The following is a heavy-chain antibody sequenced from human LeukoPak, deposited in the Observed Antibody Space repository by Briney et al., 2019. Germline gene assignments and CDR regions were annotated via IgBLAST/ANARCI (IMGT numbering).Heavy chain of an antibody. CDR2: ISSSSSYI. V-gene: IGHV3-21*01. Sequence: GGSLRLSCAASGFTFSSYSMNWVRQAPGKGLEWVSSISSSSSYIYYADSVKGRFTISRDNAKNSLYLQMNSLRAEDTAVYYCAREGDWYYYDSSGPHYFGYWGQGTLVTVSS. J-gene: IGHJ4*02. D-gene: IGHD3-22*01. CDR3: AREGDWYYYDSSGPHYFGY. CDR1: GFTFSSYS.